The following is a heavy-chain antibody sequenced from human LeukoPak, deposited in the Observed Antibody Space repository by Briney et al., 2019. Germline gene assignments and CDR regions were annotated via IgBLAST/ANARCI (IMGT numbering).Heavy chain of an antibody. CDR1: GVTLSTYA. CDR2: ISSGGSGDNT. Sequence: LPGGSLRLSCAASGVTLSTYAMSWARQAPGKGLEWVSGISSGGSGDNTYYADSVKGRFTISRDNAKNSLYLQMNSLRAEDTAAYYCARELLRFLEWLTPPNGMDVWGQGTTVTVSS. D-gene: IGHD3-3*01. CDR3: ARELLRFLEWLTPPNGMDV. V-gene: IGHV3-23*01. J-gene: IGHJ6*02.